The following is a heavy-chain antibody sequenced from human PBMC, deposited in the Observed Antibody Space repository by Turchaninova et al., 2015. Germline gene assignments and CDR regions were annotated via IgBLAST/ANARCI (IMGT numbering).Heavy chain of an antibody. CDR1: GFTFSNYS. V-gene: IGHV3-48*02. CDR2: ISSSSSTI. J-gene: IGHJ1*01. CDR3: ARDKTANQYFQH. Sequence: EVLLVESGGGLVQPGGSLRLSWAASGFTFSNYSMNWVRQAPGKGLELVSYISSSSSTIYYADSVKGRFTISRDNAKKSLYLQMNSLRDEDTAVYYCARDKTANQYFQHWGQGTLVTVSS.